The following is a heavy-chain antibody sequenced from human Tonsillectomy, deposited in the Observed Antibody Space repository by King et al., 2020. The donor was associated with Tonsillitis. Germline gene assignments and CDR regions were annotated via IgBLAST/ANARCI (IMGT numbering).Heavy chain of an antibody. J-gene: IGHJ6*02. D-gene: IGHD2-8*01. CDR3: ARVRLMAPPATYYLYGMDV. Sequence: QLQESGSGLVKPSQTLSLTCAVSGGSISSGVYSWSWIRQPPGKGLEWIGYIYHSGSTYYNPSLKSRVTISVDTSKKQFSLKLSSVTAADTAVYYCARVRLMAPPATYYLYGMDVWGQGTTVTVSS. CDR2: IYHSGST. V-gene: IGHV4-30-2*01. CDR1: GGSISSGVYS.